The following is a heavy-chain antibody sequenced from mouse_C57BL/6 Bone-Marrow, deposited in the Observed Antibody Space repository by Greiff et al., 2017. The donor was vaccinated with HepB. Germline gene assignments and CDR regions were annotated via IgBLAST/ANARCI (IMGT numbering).Heavy chain of an antibody. CDR3: ARDRESITTVVASLDV. CDR2: IWWDDDK. D-gene: IGHD1-1*01. V-gene: IGHV8-8*01. CDR1: GFSLSTFGMG. Sequence: QVTLKVSGPGILQPSQTLSLTCSFSGFSLSTFGMGVGWIRQPSGKGLEWLAHIWWDDDKYYNPALKSRLTISKDTSKNQVFLKIAKVDTADTATYYCARDRESITTVVASLDVWGTGTTVTVSS. J-gene: IGHJ1*03.